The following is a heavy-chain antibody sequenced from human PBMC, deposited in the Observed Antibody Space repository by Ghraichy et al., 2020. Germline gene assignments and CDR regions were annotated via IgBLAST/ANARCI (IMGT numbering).Heavy chain of an antibody. CDR1: GGSISSYF. V-gene: IGHV4-59*08. D-gene: IGHD3-10*02. J-gene: IGHJ6*02. CDR3: ARHDSKMFPPILFSYYYGMDA. CDR2: IYYTGVT. Sequence: SQTLSLTCTVSGGSISSYFWTWIRQPPGKGLEWIGYIYYTGVTNYHPSLKSRVTISVDSSKSQFSLKLSSVTAADTAVYYCARHDSKMFPPILFSYYYGMDAWGQGTTVIVSS.